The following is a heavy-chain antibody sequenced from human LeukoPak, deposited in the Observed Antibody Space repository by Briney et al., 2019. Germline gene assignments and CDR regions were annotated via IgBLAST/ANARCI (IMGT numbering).Heavy chain of an antibody. Sequence: GGSLRLSSAFSGFSISDNFRGCVRQTPGKGLEWVSLIFSGGETYSADSVKGRFAISKDNSKNTLHLQMNSLRVEDTAMYYCARYTDYYGSGTQRYFQRWGQGTLVTVSS. J-gene: IGHJ1*01. D-gene: IGHD3-10*01. CDR3: ARYTDYYGSGTQRYFQR. V-gene: IGHV3-66*01. CDR1: GFSISDNF. CDR2: IFSGGET.